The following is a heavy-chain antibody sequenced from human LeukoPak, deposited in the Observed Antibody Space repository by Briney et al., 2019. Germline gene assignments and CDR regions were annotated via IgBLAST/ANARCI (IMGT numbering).Heavy chain of an antibody. V-gene: IGHV4-30-4*08. CDR1: GGSISSGDYY. CDR2: IYYSGST. J-gene: IGHJ6*03. CDR3: AREDIVVVPAAHYYYYMDV. Sequence: SQTLSLTCTVSGGSISSGDYYWSWIRQPPGKGLEWIGYIYYSGSTYYNPSPKSRVTISVDTSKNQFSLKLSSVTAADTAVYYCAREDIVVVPAAHYYYYMDVWGKGTTVTVSS. D-gene: IGHD2-2*01.